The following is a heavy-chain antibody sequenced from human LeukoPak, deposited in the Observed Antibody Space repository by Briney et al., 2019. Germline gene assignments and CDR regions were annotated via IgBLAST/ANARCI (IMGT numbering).Heavy chain of an antibody. V-gene: IGHV3-30-3*01. CDR2: ISYDGGNK. D-gene: IGHD6-19*01. CDR3: ARVHSSGWLIYGMDV. Sequence: PERSLRLSCAASGFTFSSYAMHWVRQAPGKGLEWVAVISYDGGNKYYADSVKGRFTIIRDNSKNTLYLQMNSVRSEDTAVYFCARVHSSGWLIYGMDVWGQGTTVTVSS. J-gene: IGHJ6*02. CDR1: GFTFSSYA.